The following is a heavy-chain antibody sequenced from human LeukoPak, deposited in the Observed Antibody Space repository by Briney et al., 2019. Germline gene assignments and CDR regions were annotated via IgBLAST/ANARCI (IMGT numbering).Heavy chain of an antibody. CDR1: GATFTTYA. CDR3: ARDPNSEMATMG. D-gene: IGHD5-24*01. Sequence: GASVKVSCKASGATFTTYAIIWVRQAPGQGLEWMGGIIPVFGTANYAQRFQGRVTITTDESTSTAYMELTSLRSEDTAVYYCARDPNSEMATMGWGQGTLVTVSS. V-gene: IGHV1-69*05. CDR2: IIPVFGTA. J-gene: IGHJ4*02.